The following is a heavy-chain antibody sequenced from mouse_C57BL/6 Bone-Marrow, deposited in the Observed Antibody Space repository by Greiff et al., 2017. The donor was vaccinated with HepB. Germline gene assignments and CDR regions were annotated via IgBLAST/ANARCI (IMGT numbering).Heavy chain of an antibody. CDR1: GFTFSDYY. Sequence: EVKLVESGGGLVQPGGSLKLSCAASGFTFSDYYMYWVRQTPEKRLEWVAYISNGGGSTYYPDTVKGRFTISRDNAKNTLYLQMSRLKSEDTAMYYCARPPAGKVYAMDYWGQGTSVTVSS. CDR2: ISNGGGST. J-gene: IGHJ4*01. D-gene: IGHD4-1*01. V-gene: IGHV5-12*01. CDR3: ARPPAGKVYAMDY.